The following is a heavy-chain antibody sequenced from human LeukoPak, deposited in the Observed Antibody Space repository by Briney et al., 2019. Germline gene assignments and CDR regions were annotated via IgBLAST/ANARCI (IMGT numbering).Heavy chain of an antibody. Sequence: GGSLRLSCAASGFTFSSYWMSWVRQAPGKGLEWVGKIKQDGSEKYYVDSVKGRFTISRDNAKNSLYLQMNSVRAEDTAVYYCARGGSGTDTPYYFDYWGQGTLVTVSS. J-gene: IGHJ4*02. CDR1: GFTFSSYW. V-gene: IGHV3-7*01. CDR2: IKQDGSEK. CDR3: ARGGSGTDTPYYFDY. D-gene: IGHD3-10*01.